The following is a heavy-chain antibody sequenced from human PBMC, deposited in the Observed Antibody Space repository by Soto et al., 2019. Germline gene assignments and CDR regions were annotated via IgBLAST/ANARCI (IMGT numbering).Heavy chain of an antibody. J-gene: IGHJ4*02. CDR1: GGSFSAYY. CDR2: ISHSGST. CDR3: ARGSVGAIFDY. V-gene: IGHV4-34*01. Sequence: SETLSLTCAVYGGSFSAYYWNWIRQSPGKWLEWIGEISHSGSTNYNPSLKSRITISVDTSKNQFSLNLSSVTAADTAVYYCARGSVGAIFDYWGQGTLVTVSS. D-gene: IGHD1-26*01.